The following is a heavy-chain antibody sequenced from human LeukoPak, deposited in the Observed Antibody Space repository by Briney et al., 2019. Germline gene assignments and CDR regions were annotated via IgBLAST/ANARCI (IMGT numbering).Heavy chain of an antibody. CDR2: ISGSGGRK. J-gene: IGHJ5*02. V-gene: IGHV3-23*01. CDR3: AKEGTVTTGGAFDP. D-gene: IGHD4-11*01. Sequence: GGSLTLSCAASGFTFNSYAMIWVRQAPGKGLEWVSAISGSGGRKYYADSVEGRFTISRDNSKNTLYLQMNGLRAEDRAVYYCAKEGTVTTGGAFDPWGQGTLVTVSS. CDR1: GFTFNSYA.